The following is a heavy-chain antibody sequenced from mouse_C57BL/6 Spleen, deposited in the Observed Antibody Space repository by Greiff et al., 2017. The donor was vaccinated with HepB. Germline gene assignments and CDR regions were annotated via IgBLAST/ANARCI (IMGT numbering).Heavy chain of an antibody. Sequence: VQLQQPGAELVRPGSSVKLSCKASGYTFTSYWMDWVKQRPGQGLEWIGNIDPSDSETHYNQKFKDKATLTVDKSSSTAYMQLSSLTSEDSAVYYCARYGYGAYWGQGTLVTVSA. CDR1: GYTFTSYW. D-gene: IGHD2-2*01. V-gene: IGHV1-61*01. CDR3: ARYGYGAY. J-gene: IGHJ3*01. CDR2: IDPSDSET.